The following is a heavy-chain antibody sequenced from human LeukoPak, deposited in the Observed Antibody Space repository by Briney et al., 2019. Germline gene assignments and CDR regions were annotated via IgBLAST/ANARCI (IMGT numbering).Heavy chain of an antibody. V-gene: IGHV4-59*08. Sequence: SETPSLTCTVSGGSISSYYWSWIRQPPGKGLEWIGYIYYSGSTNYNPSLKSRVTISVDTSKNQFSLKLSSVTAADTAVYYCARHLRGLDYWGQGTLVTVSS. CDR1: GGSISSYY. CDR2: IYYSGST. J-gene: IGHJ4*02. CDR3: ARHLRGLDY. D-gene: IGHD3-10*01.